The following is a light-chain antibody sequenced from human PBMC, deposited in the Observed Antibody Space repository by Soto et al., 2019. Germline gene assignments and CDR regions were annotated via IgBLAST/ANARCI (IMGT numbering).Light chain of an antibody. CDR1: RSLVHSSGNTY. CDR3: MQGTHWPIT. V-gene: IGKV2-30*02. J-gene: IGKJ5*01. Sequence: DVVMTQSPLSLPVTLGQPASISCRSSRSLVHSSGNTYLTWFQQRPGQSPRRLIYEVYQRDSGVPDRFSGSGSGTDFTLKISRVEAEDVGVYYCMQGTHWPITFGQGTRLEIK. CDR2: EVY.